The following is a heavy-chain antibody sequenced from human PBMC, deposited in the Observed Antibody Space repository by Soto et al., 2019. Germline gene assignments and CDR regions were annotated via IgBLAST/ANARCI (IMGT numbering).Heavy chain of an antibody. CDR2: IIPIFGTA. Sequence: EASVKVSCKASGGTFSSYAISWVRQAPGQGLEWMGGIIPIFGTANYAQKFQGRVTITADESTSTAYMELSSLRSEDTAVYYCARQGIQLWLRSWFDPWGQGTLVTVSS. CDR1: GGTFSSYA. J-gene: IGHJ5*02. CDR3: ARQGIQLWLRSWFDP. V-gene: IGHV1-69*13. D-gene: IGHD5-18*01.